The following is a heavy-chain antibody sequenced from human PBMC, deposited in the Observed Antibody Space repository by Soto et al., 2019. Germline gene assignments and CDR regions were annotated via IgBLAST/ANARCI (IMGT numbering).Heavy chain of an antibody. Sequence: QLQLQESGPGLVKPSETLSLTCTVSGVSISNSSYYWGWIRRPPGKGLEWIGTIYYSGITYYNPSLKSRVTISVDTSKNQFSLKLXXXTAADTAVYYCARHGSNWGQGT. J-gene: IGHJ4*02. CDR3: ARHGSN. CDR1: GVSISNSSYY. CDR2: IYYSGIT. V-gene: IGHV4-39*01.